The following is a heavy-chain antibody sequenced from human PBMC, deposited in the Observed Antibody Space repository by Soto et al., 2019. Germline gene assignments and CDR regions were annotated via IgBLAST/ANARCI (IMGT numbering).Heavy chain of an antibody. D-gene: IGHD5-12*01. J-gene: IGHJ5*02. V-gene: IGHV4-39*06. Sequence: PSETLSLTCTVSGGSISSSSYYWGWIRQPPGKGPEWIGSIYYSGSTYYSTSLKTRLTISKDTSKNQVVLTMTNMDPVDTATYYCARSPGDGYFDPWGQGTLVTVSS. CDR3: ARSPGDGYFDP. CDR2: IYYSGST. CDR1: GGSISSSSYY.